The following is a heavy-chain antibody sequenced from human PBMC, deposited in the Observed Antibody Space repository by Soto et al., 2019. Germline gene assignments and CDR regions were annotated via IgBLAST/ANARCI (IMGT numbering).Heavy chain of an antibody. V-gene: IGHV4-31*03. CDR1: GGSISSGGYY. CDR3: ARVLGYGDYRFDY. J-gene: IGHJ4*02. Sequence: NPSETLSLTCTVSGGSISSGGYYWSWIRQHPGKGLEWIGYIFYSGSTYYNPSLKSRVTISVDTSKNHFSLKLSSVTAADTAVYYCARVLGYGDYRFDYWGQGTLVTVSS. D-gene: IGHD4-17*01. CDR2: IFYSGST.